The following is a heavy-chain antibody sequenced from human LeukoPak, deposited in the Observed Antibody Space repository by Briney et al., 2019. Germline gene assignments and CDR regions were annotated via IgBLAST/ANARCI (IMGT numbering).Heavy chain of an antibody. CDR1: GYTFTSYG. CDR3: ARDEGITIFGVIDY. D-gene: IGHD3-3*01. Sequence: ASVKVSCKASGYTFTSYGISWVRQAPGQGLEWMGWISAYNGNTNYAQKLQGRVTMTTDTSTSTAYMELSSLRSEDTAMYYCARDEGITIFGVIDYWGQGTLVTVSS. J-gene: IGHJ4*02. V-gene: IGHV1-18*01. CDR2: ISAYNGNT.